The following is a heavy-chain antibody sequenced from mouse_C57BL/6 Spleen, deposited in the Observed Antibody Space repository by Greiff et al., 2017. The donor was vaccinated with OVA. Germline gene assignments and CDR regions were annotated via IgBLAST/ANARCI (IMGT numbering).Heavy chain of an antibody. D-gene: IGHD1-1*01. J-gene: IGHJ2*01. CDR1: GYTFTSYW. CDR2: INPSHGGT. CDR3: ARWGNPQVITTIVGRDSIDY. V-gene: IGHV1-53*01. Sequence: QVQLQQPGTELVKPGASVKLSCKASGYTFTSYWMHWVKQRPGQGLEWIGNINPSHGGTIYNEKFKSKATLTVDKSSSTAYMQLHSLTSEDTEVYYCARWGNPQVITTIVGRDSIDYWGQGTTLTVSS.